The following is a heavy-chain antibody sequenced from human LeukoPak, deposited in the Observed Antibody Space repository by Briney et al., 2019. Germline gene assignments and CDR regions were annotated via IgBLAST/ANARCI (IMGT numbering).Heavy chain of an antibody. CDR1: GDSINSDTFH. V-gene: IGHV4-39*07. D-gene: IGHD3-10*01. CDR3: ARRYYYNLGSFPFDF. J-gene: IGHJ4*02. CDR2: IHNSGTT. Sequence: PSETLSLTCTVSGDSINSDTFHWGWIRQPPGKGLEWIGEIHNSGTTNYNPSLNSRVTISEDTSKNQIYLNLRSVTAADTAVYYCARRYYYNLGSFPFDFWGQGTLVTVSS.